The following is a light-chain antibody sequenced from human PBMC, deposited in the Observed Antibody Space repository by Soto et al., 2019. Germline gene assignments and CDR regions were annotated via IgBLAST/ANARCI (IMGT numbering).Light chain of an antibody. CDR1: QSVSSY. J-gene: IGKJ3*01. CDR3: QQRSNWRFT. Sequence: EIVLTQSPATVSLSPGERATLSCRSSQSVSSYLAWYQQKPCHAPSLLSYDASNGATGIPARFSGSGSGTDFTLTISSLEPQDFAVYYCQQRSNWRFTFGPGTKVDIK. V-gene: IGKV3-11*01. CDR2: DAS.